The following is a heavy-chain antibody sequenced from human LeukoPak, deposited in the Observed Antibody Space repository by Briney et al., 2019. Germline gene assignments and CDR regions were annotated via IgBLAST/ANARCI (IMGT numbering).Heavy chain of an antibody. D-gene: IGHD6-19*01. J-gene: IGHJ4*02. V-gene: IGHV3-7*05. CDR2: IKQDGSEK. CDR1: GFTFRSYW. Sequence: GSLRLSCAASGFTFRSYWMSWVRQAPGKGLEWVANIKQDGSEKYYVDSVRGRFTISRDNAKNSLYLQMNSLRAEDTAVYYCASLNWGIAVAGFDGWGQGTRVTVSS. CDR3: ASLNWGIAVAGFDG.